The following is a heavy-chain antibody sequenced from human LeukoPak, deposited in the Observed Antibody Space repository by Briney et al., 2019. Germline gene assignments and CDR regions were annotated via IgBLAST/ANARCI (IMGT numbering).Heavy chain of an antibody. CDR1: GFTFSSYA. J-gene: IGHJ4*02. CDR3: ARTAGGVSQGYFDY. V-gene: IGHV3-30-3*01. Sequence: GGSLRLSCAASGFTFSSYAMHWVRQAPGKGLEWVAVISYDGSNKYYADSVKGRFTISRDNSKNTLYLQMNSLRAEDTAVYYCARTAGGVSQGYFDYWGQGTLVTVSS. CDR2: ISYDGSNK. D-gene: IGHD1-14*01.